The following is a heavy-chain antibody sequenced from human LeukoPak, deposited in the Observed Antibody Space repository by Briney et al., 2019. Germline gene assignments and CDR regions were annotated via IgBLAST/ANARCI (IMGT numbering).Heavy chain of an antibody. J-gene: IGHJ4*02. V-gene: IGHV4-39*01. CDR1: GGSISSSSYY. D-gene: IGHD6-13*01. Sequence: SSETLSLTCTASGGSISSSSYYWGWIRQPPGKGLEWIGSIYYSGSTYYNPSLKSRVTISVDTSKNQFSLKLSSVTAADTAVYYCAKQIAAAGKKDFDYWGQGTLVTVSS. CDR3: AKQIAAAGKKDFDY. CDR2: IYYSGST.